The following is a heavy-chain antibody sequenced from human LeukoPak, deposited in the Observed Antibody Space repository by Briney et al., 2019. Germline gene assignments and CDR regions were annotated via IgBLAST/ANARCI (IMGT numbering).Heavy chain of an antibody. CDR3: ASGTYYKTNYFDY. V-gene: IGHV3-21*01. CDR1: GFTFSSYT. CDR2: IGSSSSFM. J-gene: IGHJ4*02. Sequence: PGGSLRLSCAASGFTFSSYTMNWVRQAPGKGLEWVSSIGSSSSFMYSADSVKGRFTISRENAKNSLYLQMNSLRVEDTAVYYCASGTYYKTNYFDYWGQGTLVTVSS. D-gene: IGHD1-26*01.